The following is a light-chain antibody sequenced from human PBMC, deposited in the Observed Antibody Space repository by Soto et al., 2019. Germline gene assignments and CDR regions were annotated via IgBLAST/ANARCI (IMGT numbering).Light chain of an antibody. CDR2: GAS. Sequence: EIVLTQSPGTLSLSPGARAPLSCRASQSVSSSYLAWYQQKPGQAPRLLIYGASSRATGIPDRFSGSGSGTDFTLTISRLEPEDFAVYYCQLRRTFGQGTKVDIK. CDR1: QSVSSSY. CDR3: QLRRT. J-gene: IGKJ1*01. V-gene: IGKV3-20*01.